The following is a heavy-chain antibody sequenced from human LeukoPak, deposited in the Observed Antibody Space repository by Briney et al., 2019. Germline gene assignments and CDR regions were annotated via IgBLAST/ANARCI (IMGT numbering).Heavy chain of an antibody. CDR1: GYTFTGYY. D-gene: IGHD3-10*01. CDR3: ARDRGFGRRLYYFDY. CDR2: INPNSGGT. V-gene: IGHV1-2*02. Sequence: ASVKVSCKASGYTFTGYYMHWVRQAPGQGLEWMGWINPNSGGTNYARKFQGRVTMTRDTSISTSYMELSRLRSDDTAVYYCARDRGFGRRLYYFDYWGQGTLVTVSS. J-gene: IGHJ4*02.